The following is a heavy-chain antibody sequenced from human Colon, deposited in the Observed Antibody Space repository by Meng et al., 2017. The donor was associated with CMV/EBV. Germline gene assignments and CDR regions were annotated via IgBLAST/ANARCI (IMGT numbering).Heavy chain of an antibody. J-gene: IGHJ4*02. D-gene: IGHD2-21*01. CDR3: ARARWGDFEY. V-gene: IGHV3-66*02. CDR1: GFTVSSNY. CDR2: IYSGGST. Sequence: GGSLRLSCAASGFTVSSNYMSWVHQAPGKGLEWVSVIYSGGSTYYADSVKGRFTISRDNSKNTLYLQMNSLRAEDTAVYYCARARWGDFEYWGQGALVTVSS.